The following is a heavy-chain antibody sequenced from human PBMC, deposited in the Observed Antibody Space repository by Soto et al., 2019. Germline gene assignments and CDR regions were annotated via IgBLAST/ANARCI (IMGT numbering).Heavy chain of an antibody. D-gene: IGHD1-26*01. Sequence: ASVKVSCKASGFTFTNSAIQWVRQAPGQGLEWMGWISAYNGNTNYAQKLQGRVTMTTDTSTSTAYMELRSLRSDDTAVYYCARDWDDQVDVWGKGTTVTVSS. CDR2: ISAYNGNT. J-gene: IGHJ6*04. V-gene: IGHV1-18*01. CDR1: GFTFTNSA. CDR3: ARDWDDQVDV.